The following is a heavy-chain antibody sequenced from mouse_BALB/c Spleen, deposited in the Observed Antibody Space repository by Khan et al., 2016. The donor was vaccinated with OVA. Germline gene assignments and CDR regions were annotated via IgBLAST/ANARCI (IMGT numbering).Heavy chain of an antibody. J-gene: IGHJ3*01. CDR2: IDPFSGGT. CDR3: TRRGYDAWFTY. Sequence: VQLKQSGPELMKPGASVKISCKASGYSFTSYYIHWVMQSHGKSLEWIGYIDPFSGGTTYNQKFKGKATLTVDKSSSTAYIHLRNLTSEDSAVYYWTRRGYDAWFTYWGQGTLVTVSA. D-gene: IGHD2-2*01. V-gene: IGHV1-31*01. CDR1: GYSFTSYY.